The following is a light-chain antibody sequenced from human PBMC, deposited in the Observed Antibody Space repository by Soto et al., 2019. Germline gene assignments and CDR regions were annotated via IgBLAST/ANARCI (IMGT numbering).Light chain of an antibody. V-gene: IGKV3-15*01. CDR1: QSVSSN. CDR2: GAS. Sequence: EIVMTQSPATLSVSPGERANLSCRASQSVSSNLAWYQQKPGQTPRLLIYGASTRATGIPARFSGSGSGTEFTLTIGSLQSEDFAVYYCQQYNNWPPWTFGQGTKVEIK. CDR3: QQYNNWPPWT. J-gene: IGKJ1*01.